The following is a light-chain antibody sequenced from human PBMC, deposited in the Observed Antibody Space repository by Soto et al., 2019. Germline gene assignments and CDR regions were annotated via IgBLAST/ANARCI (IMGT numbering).Light chain of an antibody. Sequence: QSVLTQPPSASGTPGQRVTISCSGSSSNIGTNTVNWYQQLPGTAPKLLIYNNNQRPSGVPDRISGSRSGTSASLAIGGLQSEDEADYYCAACDDSLNGFFVFGTGTKVTVL. CDR2: NNN. CDR3: AACDDSLNGFFV. V-gene: IGLV1-44*01. J-gene: IGLJ1*01. CDR1: SSNIGTNT.